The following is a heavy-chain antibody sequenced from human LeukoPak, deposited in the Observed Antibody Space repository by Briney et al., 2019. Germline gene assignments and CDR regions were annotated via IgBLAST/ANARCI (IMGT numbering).Heavy chain of an antibody. J-gene: IGHJ4*02. Sequence: SQTLSLTCTVSGGSISSGGYYWSWLRQPPGMGLEWIGEINHSGSTNYKPSLKSRVTISVDTSKNQFSLKLSSVTAADTAVYYCARGLVYYYDSSGYNRPFDYWGQGTLVTVSS. V-gene: IGHV4-30-2*01. CDR2: INHSGST. D-gene: IGHD3-22*01. CDR3: ARGLVYYYDSSGYNRPFDY. CDR1: GGSISSGGYY.